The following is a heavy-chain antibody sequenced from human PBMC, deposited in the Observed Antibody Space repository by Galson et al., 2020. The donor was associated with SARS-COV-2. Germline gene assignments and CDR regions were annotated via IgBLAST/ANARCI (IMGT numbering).Heavy chain of an antibody. D-gene: IGHD2-15*01. J-gene: IGHJ6*03. CDR1: GGSFRNYY. CDR3: ARGAEERRFIGVGPYYCSCMDG. Sequence: SESLSLTCAVYGGSFRNYYWTWIRQSPEKGLEWLGSINHRGSTNYNPSLKSRVAMSVDASKNQFSLSLGSVTAADTAVFYCARGAEERRFIGVGPYYCSCMDGWGSGTTVTVSS. CDR2: INHRGST. V-gene: IGHV4-34*01.